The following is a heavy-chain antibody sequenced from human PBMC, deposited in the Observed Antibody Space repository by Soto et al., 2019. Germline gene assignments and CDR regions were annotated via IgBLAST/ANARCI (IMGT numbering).Heavy chain of an antibody. CDR2: IYYSGST. V-gene: IGHV4-31*03. D-gene: IGHD6-19*01. J-gene: IGHJ4*02. CDR1: GGSISSGGYY. CDR3: VREVDGNNSGY. Sequence: SETLSLTCTVSGGSISSGGYYWSWIRQHPGKGLEWIGYIYYSGSTYYNPSLKSRVTISVDTSKNQFSLKLSSVTAADTAVYYCVREVDGNNSGYWGQGTLVTVSS.